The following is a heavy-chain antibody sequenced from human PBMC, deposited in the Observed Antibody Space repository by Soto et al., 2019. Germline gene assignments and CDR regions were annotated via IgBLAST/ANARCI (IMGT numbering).Heavy chain of an antibody. CDR3: ARDSRRGPHAGWFDP. CDR2: IIPIFVTA. J-gene: IGHJ5*02. CDR1: GCTFSSYA. V-gene: IGHV1-69*13. Sequence: GASVKVSCKASGCTFSSYAISWVRQAPGQGLEWMGGIIPIFVTANYAQKFPGRVTITADESTSTAYMKLSSLRSEDTAVYYCARDSRRGPHAGWFDPWGQGTLVTVSS.